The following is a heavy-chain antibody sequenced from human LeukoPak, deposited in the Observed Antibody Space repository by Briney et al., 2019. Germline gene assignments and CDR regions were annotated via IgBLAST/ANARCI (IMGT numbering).Heavy chain of an antibody. Sequence: PSETLSLTCTVSGGSISSYYWSWIRQPPGKGLEWIGYIYYSGSTNYNPSLKSRVTISVDTSKNQFSLKLSSVTAADTAVYYCARDRWELAGFDYWGQGTLVTVSS. CDR3: ARDRWELAGFDY. D-gene: IGHD1-26*01. CDR1: GGSISSYY. V-gene: IGHV4-59*01. CDR2: IYYSGST. J-gene: IGHJ4*02.